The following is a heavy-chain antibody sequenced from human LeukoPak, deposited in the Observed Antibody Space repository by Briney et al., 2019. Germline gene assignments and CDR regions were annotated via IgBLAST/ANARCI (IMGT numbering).Heavy chain of an antibody. V-gene: IGHV3-48*01. D-gene: IGHD3-9*01. CDR2: ISSSSSTI. J-gene: IGHJ4*02. CDR3: ARDEPYYDILTGYYMALDY. Sequence: GRSLRLSCAASGFTFSSYSMNWVRQAPRKGLEWVSYISSSSSTIYYADSVKGRFTISRDNAKNSLYLQMNSLRAEDTAVYYCARDEPYYDILTGYYMALDYWGQGTLVTVSS. CDR1: GFTFSSYS.